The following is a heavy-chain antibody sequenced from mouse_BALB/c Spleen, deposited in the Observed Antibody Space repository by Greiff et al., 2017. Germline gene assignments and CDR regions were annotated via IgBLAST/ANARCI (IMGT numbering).Heavy chain of an antibody. CDR2: IWSGGST. V-gene: IGHV2-2*02. CDR1: GFSLTSYG. CDR3: AREGNYPWFAY. D-gene: IGHD2-1*01. J-gene: IGHJ3*01. Sequence: VKLMESGPGLVQPSQSLSITCTVSGFSLTSYGVHWVRQSPGKGLEWLGVIWSGGSTDYNAAFISRLSISKDNSKSQVFFKMNSLQANDTAIYYCAREGNYPWFAYWGQGTLVTVSA.